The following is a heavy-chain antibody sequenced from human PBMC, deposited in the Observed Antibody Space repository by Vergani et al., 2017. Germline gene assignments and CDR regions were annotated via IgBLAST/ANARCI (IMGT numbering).Heavy chain of an antibody. CDR2: IYHSGST. J-gene: IGHJ5*02. CDR3: ARVGLRXFDWLPKSRNWFDP. CDR1: GGSISSSNW. V-gene: IGHV4-4*03. D-gene: IGHD3-9*01. Sequence: QVQLQESGPGLVKPPGTLSLTCAVSGGSISSSNWWSWVRQPPGKGLEWIGEIYHSGSTNYNPSLKSRVTISVDKSKNQFSLKLSSVTAADTAVYYCARVGLRXFDWLPKSRNWFDPWGQGTLVTVSS.